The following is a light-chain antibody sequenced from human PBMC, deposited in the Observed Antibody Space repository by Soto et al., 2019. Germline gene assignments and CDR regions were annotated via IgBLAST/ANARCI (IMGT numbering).Light chain of an antibody. J-gene: IGKJ5*01. Sequence: ETVLTQSPGTLYFSPGERATLSCRASQSVGNSHVAWYQQRRGLPPMLLIYGASNRATGIPDRFSGSGSGADFTLNISRLEPEDFAVYFCQQYGNSPPGTFGQGTRL. CDR1: QSVGNSH. V-gene: IGKV3-20*01. CDR2: GAS. CDR3: QQYGNSPPGT.